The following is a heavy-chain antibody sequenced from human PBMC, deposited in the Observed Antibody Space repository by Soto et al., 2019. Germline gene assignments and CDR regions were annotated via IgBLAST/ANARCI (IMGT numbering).Heavy chain of an antibody. CDR1: GGSISSGDYY. J-gene: IGHJ4*02. CDR3: ARDSRYSSGWGDY. CDR2: IYYSGST. Sequence: QVQLLESGPGLVKPSQALFLTCTVSGGSISSGDYYWSWIRQPPGKGLEWIGYIYYSGSTYYNPSLKSRVTISVDTSKNQFSLKLSSVTAADTAVYYCARDSRYSSGWGDYWGQGTLVTVSS. V-gene: IGHV4-30-4*01. D-gene: IGHD6-19*01.